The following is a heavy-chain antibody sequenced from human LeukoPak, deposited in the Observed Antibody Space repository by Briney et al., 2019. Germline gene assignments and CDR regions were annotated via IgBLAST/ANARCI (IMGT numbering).Heavy chain of an antibody. CDR3: ARGERFGDSSGYYFHFDY. V-gene: IGHV4-34*01. J-gene: IGHJ4*02. CDR1: GGPFSGYY. Sequence: SSETLSLTCAVYGGPFSGYYWSWIRQPPGKGLEWIGEINHSGSTNYNPSLKSRVTISVDTSKNQFSLKLSSVTAADTAVYYCARGERFGDSSGYYFHFDYWGQGTLVTVSS. D-gene: IGHD3-22*01. CDR2: INHSGST.